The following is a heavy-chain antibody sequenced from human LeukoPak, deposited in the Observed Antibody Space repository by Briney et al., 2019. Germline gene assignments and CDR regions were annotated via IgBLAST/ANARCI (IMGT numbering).Heavy chain of an antibody. Sequence: GGSLRLSCAASGFTFSSYAMSWVRQAPGKGLEWVSAISGSGGSTYYADSVKGRFTISRDNSKNTLYLQMNSLRAEDTAVYYCARGGIIHGRWEYWGQGTLVTVSS. CDR3: ARGGIIHGRWEY. CDR2: ISGSGGST. D-gene: IGHD1-26*01. CDR1: GFTFSSYA. J-gene: IGHJ4*02. V-gene: IGHV3-23*01.